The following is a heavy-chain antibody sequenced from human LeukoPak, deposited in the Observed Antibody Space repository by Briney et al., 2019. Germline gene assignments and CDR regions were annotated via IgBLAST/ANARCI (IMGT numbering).Heavy chain of an antibody. V-gene: IGHV1-2*02. CDR3: ARPSGSGWIDAFDI. D-gene: IGHD6-19*01. Sequence: ASVKVSCKASGYTFTGYYMHWVRQAPGQGLEWMGWINPNSGGTNYAQKFQGRVTMTRDTSISTAYMELSRLRSDDTAVYYCARPSGSGWIDAFDIWGQGTMVTVSS. J-gene: IGHJ3*02. CDR2: INPNSGGT. CDR1: GYTFTGYY.